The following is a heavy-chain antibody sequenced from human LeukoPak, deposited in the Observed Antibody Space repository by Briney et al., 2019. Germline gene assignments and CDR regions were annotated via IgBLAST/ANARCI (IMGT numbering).Heavy chain of an antibody. D-gene: IGHD3-3*01. CDR2: ISGSGDNT. CDR3: AKGAYYGD. CDR1: GFTVSSNY. J-gene: IGHJ4*02. V-gene: IGHV3-23*01. Sequence: PGGSLRLSCAASGFTVSSNYMNWVRQAPGKGLEWLSTISGSGDNTYYADSVKGRFTVSRDNSKNTLYLQMNSLRVEDTAMYYCAKGAYYGDWGQGTLVTVSS.